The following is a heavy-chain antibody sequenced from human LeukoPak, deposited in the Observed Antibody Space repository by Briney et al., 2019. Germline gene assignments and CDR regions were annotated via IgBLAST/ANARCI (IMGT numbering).Heavy chain of an antibody. D-gene: IGHD6-19*01. J-gene: IGHJ4*02. V-gene: IGHV3-30*03. CDR1: GFTFRSYG. Sequence: GGSLRLSCAASGFTFRSYGMHWVRQAPGKGLEWVAVISYDGSNKYYADSVKGRFTISRDNSKNTLYLQMNSLRAEDTAVYYCAVGRRAVAGTEFDYWGQGTLVTVSS. CDR3: AVGRRAVAGTEFDY. CDR2: ISYDGSNK.